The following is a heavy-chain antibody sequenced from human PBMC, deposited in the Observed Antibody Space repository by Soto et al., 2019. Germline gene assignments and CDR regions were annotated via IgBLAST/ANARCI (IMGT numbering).Heavy chain of an antibody. Sequence: QVQLVQSGAEVKKPGSSVKVSCKASGGTFSSYAISWVRQAPGQGLEWMGWIIPIFGTANYAQKFQGRVTITADESTSTAYLELSSLRSEDTAVYYCARKGVVVVAATPYSYYGMDGWGQGTTVTVSS. CDR3: ARKGVVVVAATPYSYYGMDG. J-gene: IGHJ6*02. CDR2: IIPIFGTA. CDR1: GGTFSSYA. D-gene: IGHD2-15*01. V-gene: IGHV1-69*01.